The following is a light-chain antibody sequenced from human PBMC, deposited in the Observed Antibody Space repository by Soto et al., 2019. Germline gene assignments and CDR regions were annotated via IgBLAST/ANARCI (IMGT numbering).Light chain of an antibody. Sequence: DIQMTQSPSTLSGSVGDRVAITGRASQTISSWLAWYQQKPGKAPKLLIYKASTLKSGVPSRFSGSGSGTEFTLTISSLQPEDFATYYCQQSYSTLGITFGQGTRLEIK. CDR1: QTISSW. V-gene: IGKV1-5*03. J-gene: IGKJ5*01. CDR3: QQSYSTLGIT. CDR2: KAS.